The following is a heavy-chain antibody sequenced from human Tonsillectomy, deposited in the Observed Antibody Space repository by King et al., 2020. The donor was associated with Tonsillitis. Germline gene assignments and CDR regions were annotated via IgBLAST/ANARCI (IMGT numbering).Heavy chain of an antibody. D-gene: IGHD3-10*01. CDR2: ISYDGTNK. Sequence: VQLVESGGGVVQPGRSLRLSCAASGFTFSSYGMHWVRQAPGKGLEWVAVISYDGTNKYYADSVKGRFTISRDNSKNTLYLQMNSLRPEDTAVYYCAKVPDYGSGSYFNYDYGMDVWGQGTTVTVS. J-gene: IGHJ6*02. V-gene: IGHV3-30*18. CDR3: AKVPDYGSGSYFNYDYGMDV. CDR1: GFTFSSYG.